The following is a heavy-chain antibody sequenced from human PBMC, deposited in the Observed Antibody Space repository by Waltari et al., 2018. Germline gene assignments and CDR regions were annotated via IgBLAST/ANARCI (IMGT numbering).Heavy chain of an antibody. CDR1: GGSFSGSH. Sequence: QVQLQQWGAGLLKTSETLSLTCTVYGGSFSGSHWSWVGRPPGKGREGMGESKHIGSTRDSPSLQSRVTISVDPSKNPLSLNRNSGPAADTAVYYCAGVPLGKAEFDYWGQGTLVTVSS. V-gene: IGHV4-34*01. CDR3: AGVPLGKAEFDY. J-gene: IGHJ4*02. D-gene: IGHD6-6*01. CDR2: SKHIGST.